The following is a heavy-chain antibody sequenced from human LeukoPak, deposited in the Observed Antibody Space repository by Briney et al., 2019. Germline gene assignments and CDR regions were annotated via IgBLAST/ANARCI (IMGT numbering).Heavy chain of an antibody. CDR3: ARDGGIAAAAFDY. D-gene: IGHD6-13*01. Sequence: GGSLRLSCAASGFTVSSNYMSWVRQAPGKGLEWVSVIYSGGSTYYADSVKGRFTISRDNSKNTLYLQMNSLRAEGTAVYYCARDGGIAAAAFDYWGQGTLVTVSS. J-gene: IGHJ4*02. CDR2: IYSGGST. CDR1: GFTVSSNY. V-gene: IGHV3-66*02.